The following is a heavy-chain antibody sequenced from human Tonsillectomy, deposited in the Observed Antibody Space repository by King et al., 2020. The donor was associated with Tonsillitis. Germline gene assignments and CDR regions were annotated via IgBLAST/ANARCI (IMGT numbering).Heavy chain of an antibody. J-gene: IGHJ5*02. V-gene: IGHV1-8*02. Sequence: EQLVQSGAEVKKPGASVKVSCKASGYTFTSYDINWVRQATGQGLEWMGWMNPNSGNTGYAQKFQGRVTMTRNTSISTAYMELSSLRSEDTAVYYCARGLEQWLVPGGWVDPWGQGTLVTVSS. CDR1: GYTFTSYD. CDR3: ARGLEQWLVPGGWVDP. CDR2: MNPNSGNT. D-gene: IGHD6-19*01.